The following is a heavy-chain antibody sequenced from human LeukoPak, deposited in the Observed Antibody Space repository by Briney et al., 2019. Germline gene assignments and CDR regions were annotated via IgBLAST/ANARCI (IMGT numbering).Heavy chain of an antibody. V-gene: IGHV3-33*01. CDR3: ARDYGELELQLY. Sequence: PGGSLRLSCAASGFTFSSYGMHWVRQAPGKGLEWVAVIWYDGSNKYYADSVKGRFTISRDNSKNTLYLQMNSLRAEDTAVYYCARDYGELELQLYWGQGTLVTVSS. J-gene: IGHJ4*02. CDR1: GFTFSSYG. CDR2: IWYDGSNK. D-gene: IGHD1-7*01.